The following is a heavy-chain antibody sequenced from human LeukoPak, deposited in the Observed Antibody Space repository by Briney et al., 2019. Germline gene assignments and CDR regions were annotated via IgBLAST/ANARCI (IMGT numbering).Heavy chain of an antibody. J-gene: IGHJ5*02. CDR3: ARVRGYYYDSSGYCWFDP. D-gene: IGHD3-22*01. CDR1: TGSITSGRYY. V-gene: IGHV4-61*02. Sequence: PSQTLSLTCTVSTGSITSGRYYWSWIRQPAGKGLEWIGRISSSGSTNYNPSLKSRVTTSLDTSKNQFSLKLSSVTAADTAVYYCARVRGYYYDSSGYCWFDPWGQGTLVTVSS. CDR2: ISSSGST.